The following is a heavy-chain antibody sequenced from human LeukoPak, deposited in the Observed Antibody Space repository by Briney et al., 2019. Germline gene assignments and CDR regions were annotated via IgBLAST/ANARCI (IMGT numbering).Heavy chain of an antibody. CDR1: GGTFSSYA. J-gene: IGHJ4*02. V-gene: IGHV1-69*05. D-gene: IGHD6-6*01. CDR2: IIPIFGTA. Sequence: SVKVSCKASGGTFSSYAISWVRQAPGQGLEWMGGIIPIFGTANYAQKFQGRVTITTDESTSTAYMELSSLRSEDTAVYYCARGPKYSSSSYDYWGQGTLVTVSS. CDR3: ARGPKYSSSSYDY.